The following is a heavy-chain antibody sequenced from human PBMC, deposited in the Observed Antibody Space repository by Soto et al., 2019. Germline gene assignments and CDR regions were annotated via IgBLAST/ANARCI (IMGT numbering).Heavy chain of an antibody. CDR3: ARVNPVGYGEGPAFDI. V-gene: IGHV4-59*01. J-gene: IGHJ3*02. Sequence: SETLSLTCTVSGGSISSYYWSWIRQPPGKGLEWIGYIYYSGSTNYNPSLKSRVTISVDTSKDQFSLKLSSVTAADTAVYYCARVNPVGYGEGPAFDIWGQGTMVTVSS. D-gene: IGHD5-12*01. CDR2: IYYSGST. CDR1: GGSISSYY.